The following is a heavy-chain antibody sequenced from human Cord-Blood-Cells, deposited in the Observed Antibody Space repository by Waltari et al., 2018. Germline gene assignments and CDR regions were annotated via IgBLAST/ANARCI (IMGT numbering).Heavy chain of an antibody. D-gene: IGHD2-2*01. Sequence: QLQLVESGGGVVQPGRSLRLSCAASGFTFSSYAMHWVRQAPGKGLEWVTVISYDGSNKYYADSVKGRFTISRDNSKNTLYLQMNILRAEDTAVYYCARDPCSSTSCYYFDYWGQGTLVTVSS. CDR1: GFTFSSYA. V-gene: IGHV3-30*04. J-gene: IGHJ4*02. CDR2: ISYDGSNK. CDR3: ARDPCSSTSCYYFDY.